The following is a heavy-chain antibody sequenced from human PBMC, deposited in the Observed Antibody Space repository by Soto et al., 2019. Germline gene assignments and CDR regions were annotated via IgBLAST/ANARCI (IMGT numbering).Heavy chain of an antibody. CDR3: ARPLSPGGGYDAFDI. CDR2: IYPGDSDT. J-gene: IGHJ3*02. CDR1: GYSFTSYW. D-gene: IGHD2-15*01. Sequence: EVQLVPSGAEVKKPGESLKISCKGSGYSFTSYWMGWVRQMPGKGLGCMGIIYPGDSDTRYSPSFQGQVTISADKSTRPAYLQWSSLKASDTAMYYCARPLSPGGGYDAFDIWGQGTMVTVSS. V-gene: IGHV5-51*03.